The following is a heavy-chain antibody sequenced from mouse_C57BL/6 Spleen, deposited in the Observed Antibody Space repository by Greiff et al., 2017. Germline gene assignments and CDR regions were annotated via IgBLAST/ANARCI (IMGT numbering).Heavy chain of an antibody. V-gene: IGHV3-6*01. D-gene: IGHD2-3*01. CDR1: GYSITSGYY. Sequence: EVQLQQSGPGLVKPSQSLSLTCSVTGYSITSGYYWNWIRQFPGNKLEWMGYISYDGSNNYNPSLKNRISITRDTSKNQFFLKLNSVTTEDTATYYCARESLIYDGYYHFDYWGQGTTLTVSS. J-gene: IGHJ2*01. CDR3: ARESLIYDGYYHFDY. CDR2: ISYDGSN.